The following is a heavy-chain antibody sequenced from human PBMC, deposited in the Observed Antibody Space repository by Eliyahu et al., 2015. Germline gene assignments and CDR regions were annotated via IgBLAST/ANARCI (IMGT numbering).Heavy chain of an antibody. CDR3: AKDGLATWGDTTMSYYYYLDV. J-gene: IGHJ6*03. Sequence: QVQLVQSGGGVVQPGRSLRLSCAAXGFTLXXXXXPWVRQAPGKGLEWVGVISYDGSNKYYADSVKGRFTISRDNSKNTLYLQMNSLRAEDTAVYYCAKDGLATWGDTTMSYYYYLDVWGKGTTVTVSS. CDR1: GFTLXXXX. D-gene: IGHD5-18*01. V-gene: IGHV3-30*18. CDR2: ISYDGSNK.